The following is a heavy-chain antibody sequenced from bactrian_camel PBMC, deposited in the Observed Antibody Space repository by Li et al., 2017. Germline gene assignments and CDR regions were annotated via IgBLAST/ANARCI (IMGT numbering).Heavy chain of an antibody. V-gene: IGHV3S26*01. CDR1: EYTYNNFC. J-gene: IGHJ4*01. Sequence: HVQLVESGGGSVQSGGSLTLSCSVSEYTYNNFCMAWFRRAPGVELEGVAEIDRDGVTTYANSVKGRFTISKDGAKYTLTLQMNSLKPEGTAMYYCAANRGSGCRGYAAADGYYFSGQGTQVTVS. CDR2: IDRDGVT. D-gene: IGHD3*01.